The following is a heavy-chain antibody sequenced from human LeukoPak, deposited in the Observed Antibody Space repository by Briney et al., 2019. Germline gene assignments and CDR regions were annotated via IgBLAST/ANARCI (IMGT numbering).Heavy chain of an antibody. CDR3: ARALYYDFWSGYSPRLWFDP. J-gene: IGHJ5*02. D-gene: IGHD3-3*01. V-gene: IGHV4-59*01. CDR2: IYYSGST. CDR1: GGSISSYY. Sequence: SETLSLTCTVSGGSISSYYWSWIRQPPGKGLEWIGYIYYSGSTNYNPSLKSRVTISVDTSKNQFSLKLSSVTAADTAVYYCARALYYDFWSGYSPRLWFDPWGQGTLVTVSS.